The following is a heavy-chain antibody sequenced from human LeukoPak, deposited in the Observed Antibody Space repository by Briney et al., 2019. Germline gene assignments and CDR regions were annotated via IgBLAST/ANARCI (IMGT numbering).Heavy chain of an antibody. Sequence: PSETLSLTCTVSGGFISSYYRSWIRQPAGKGLEWIGRIYTSGSTNYNPSLKSRVTMSVDTSKNQFSLKLSSVTAADTAVYYCARAFTIFGVVTYAFDIWGQGTMVTVSS. D-gene: IGHD3-3*01. CDR3: ARAFTIFGVVTYAFDI. J-gene: IGHJ3*02. CDR1: GGFISSYY. CDR2: IYTSGST. V-gene: IGHV4-4*07.